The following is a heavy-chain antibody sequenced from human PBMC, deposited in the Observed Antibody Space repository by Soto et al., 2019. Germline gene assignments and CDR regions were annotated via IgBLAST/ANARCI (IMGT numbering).Heavy chain of an antibody. J-gene: IGHJ4*02. Sequence: ESGGGLVHPGGSLRLSCVVSGFTFSGYWMHWVRQAPGKGLECVANIHQNGTERYYVDSVKGRFTISRDNAKNSLYLHMNSLRAEDTAVYYCLGSGSFSLWGQGTLLTVSS. CDR3: LGSGSFSL. CDR1: GFTFSGYW. V-gene: IGHV3-7*01. CDR2: IHQNGTER. D-gene: IGHD3-10*01.